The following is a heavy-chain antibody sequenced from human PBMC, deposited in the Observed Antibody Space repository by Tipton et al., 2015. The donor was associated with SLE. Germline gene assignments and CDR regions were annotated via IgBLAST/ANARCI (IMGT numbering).Heavy chain of an antibody. CDR3: AKQTERGYFDY. Sequence: GSLRLSCAASGFSFSNYAMSWVRQAPGKGLEWVSAIIGRAVRTYYADSVKGRFTISRDNSKNTLFLQMNSLRVEDTAVYYCAKQTERGYFDYWGQGTLVTVSS. CDR2: IIGRAVRT. V-gene: IGHV3-23*01. D-gene: IGHD1-14*01. J-gene: IGHJ4*02. CDR1: GFSFSNYA.